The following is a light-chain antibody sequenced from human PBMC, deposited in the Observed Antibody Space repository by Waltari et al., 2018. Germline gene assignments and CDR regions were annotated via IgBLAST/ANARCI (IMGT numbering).Light chain of an antibody. CDR2: DTS. CDR3: QKYGSLPAT. CDR1: QAVSRF. V-gene: IGKV3-20*01. Sequence: EIVLTQSPGTLCLSPGERATLSCRASQAVSRFLAWYQQKPGQAPRLLIYDTSTRATGIPDRFSGSGSGTDFSLTISRLEPEDFAVYYCQKYGSLPATFGQGTKVEIK. J-gene: IGKJ1*01.